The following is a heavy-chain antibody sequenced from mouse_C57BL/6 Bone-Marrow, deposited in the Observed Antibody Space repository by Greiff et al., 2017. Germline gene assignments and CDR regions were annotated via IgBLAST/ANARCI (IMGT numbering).Heavy chain of an antibody. V-gene: IGHV7-3*01. CDR3: ARYETTGIDY. Sequence: EVKLVESGGGLVQPGGSLSLSCAASGFTFTDYYMSWVRQPPGKALEWLGFIRNKANGYTTEYSASVKGRFTISRDNSQSILYLQMNALRAEDSATYYCARYETTGIDYWGQGTTRTVSS. CDR1: GFTFTDYY. J-gene: IGHJ2*01. CDR2: IRNKANGYTT. D-gene: IGHD1-1*01.